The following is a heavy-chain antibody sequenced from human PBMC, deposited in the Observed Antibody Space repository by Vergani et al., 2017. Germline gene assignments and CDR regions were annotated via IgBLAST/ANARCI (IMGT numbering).Heavy chain of an antibody. V-gene: IGHV4-39*01. CDR1: GGSVSSGSYY. CDR2: IYYSGST. Sequence: QVQLQESGPGLVKPSETLSLTCTVSGGSVSSGSYYWSWIRQPPGKGLEWIGSIYYSGSTYYNPSLKSRVTISVDTSKNQFSLKLSSVTAADTAVYYCARIYGGKAYFDYWGQGTLVTVSS. CDR3: ARIYGGKAYFDY. J-gene: IGHJ4*02. D-gene: IGHD4-23*01.